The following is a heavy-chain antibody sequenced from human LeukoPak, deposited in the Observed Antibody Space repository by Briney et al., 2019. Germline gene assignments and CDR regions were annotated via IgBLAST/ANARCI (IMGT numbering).Heavy chain of an antibody. Sequence: LVKVSCKASGGTFSSYAISWVRQAPGQGLEWMGRIIPIFGTANYAQKFQGRVTITTDESTSTAYMELSSLRSEDTAVYYCARELGYSGYDPYYFDYWGQGTLVTVSS. CDR3: ARELGYSGYDPYYFDY. V-gene: IGHV1-69*05. CDR2: IIPIFGTA. D-gene: IGHD5-12*01. J-gene: IGHJ4*02. CDR1: GGTFSSYA.